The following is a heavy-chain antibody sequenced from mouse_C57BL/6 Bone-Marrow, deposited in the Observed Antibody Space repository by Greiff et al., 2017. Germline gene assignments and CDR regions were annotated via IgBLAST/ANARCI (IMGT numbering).Heavy chain of an antibody. D-gene: IGHD2-2*01. CDR1: GYTFTSYW. Sequence: QVQLKQSGAELAKPGASVKLSCKASGYTFTSYWMHWVKQRPGQGLEWIGYINPSSGYTKYNQKFKDKATLTADKSSSTAYMQLSSLTYEDSAVXYCARDYYGYDGSLAMDYWGQGTSVTVSS. CDR2: INPSSGYT. V-gene: IGHV1-7*01. CDR3: ARDYYGYDGSLAMDY. J-gene: IGHJ4*01.